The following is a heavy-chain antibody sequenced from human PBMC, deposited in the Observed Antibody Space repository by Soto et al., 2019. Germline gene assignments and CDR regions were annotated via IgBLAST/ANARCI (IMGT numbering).Heavy chain of an antibody. CDR2: ISTYNGDT. CDR1: GYTFTTSG. V-gene: IGHV1-18*01. D-gene: IGHD1-26*01. J-gene: IGHJ6*02. Sequence: QVQLVQSGPEVRKPGASVKVSCEASGYTFTTSGTSWVRQVPGQGLEWMGWISTYNGDTNSAQNFQGRVLMTADTSTGTAYMELMSLKSDDTAVYYCARQGSWPYNYYGLDVWGQGTIVTVSS. CDR3: ARQGSWPYNYYGLDV.